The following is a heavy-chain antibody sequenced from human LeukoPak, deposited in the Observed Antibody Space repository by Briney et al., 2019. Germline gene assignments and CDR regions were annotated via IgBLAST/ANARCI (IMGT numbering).Heavy chain of an antibody. J-gene: IGHJ4*02. CDR2: MNPNSGKT. CDR3: ARGNGPYYDILTGYYDGYNPGTDY. Sequence: ASVKVSCKASGYTFTSYDINWVRQATGQGLEWMGWMNPNSGKTGYAQKFQGRVTMTRNTSISTAYMELSSLRSEDTAVYYCARGNGPYYDILTGYYDGYNPGTDYWGQGTLVTVSS. V-gene: IGHV1-8*01. CDR1: GYTFTSYD. D-gene: IGHD3-9*01.